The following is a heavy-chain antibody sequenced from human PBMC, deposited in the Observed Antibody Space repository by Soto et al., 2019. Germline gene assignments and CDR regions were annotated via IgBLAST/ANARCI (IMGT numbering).Heavy chain of an antibody. D-gene: IGHD3-10*01. CDR1: GFNFSSYE. J-gene: IGHJ6*02. CDR2: ISSSGSTI. V-gene: IGHV3-48*03. Sequence: GGSQRLSYAASGFNFSSYEMNWVRQAPGKGLEWVSYISSSGSTIYYADSVKGRFTISRDNAKNSLYLQMNSLRAEDTAVYYCARDATEYYYGSGSSDYYGMDVCGQGTTVTVSS. CDR3: ARDATEYYYGSGSSDYYGMDV.